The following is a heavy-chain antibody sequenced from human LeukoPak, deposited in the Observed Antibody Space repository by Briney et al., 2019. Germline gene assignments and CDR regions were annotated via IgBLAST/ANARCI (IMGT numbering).Heavy chain of an antibody. V-gene: IGHV3-23*01. D-gene: IGHD6-19*01. CDR2: ISGSGGST. CDR1: GFTFSGYS. Sequence: PGGSLRLSCAASGFTFSGYSMNGVRQAPGKGLEWVSAISGSGGSTYYADSVKGRFTISRDNSKNTLYLQMNSLRAEDTAVYYCAKGQYSSGWYYYGMDVWGQGTTVTVSS. J-gene: IGHJ6*02. CDR3: AKGQYSSGWYYYGMDV.